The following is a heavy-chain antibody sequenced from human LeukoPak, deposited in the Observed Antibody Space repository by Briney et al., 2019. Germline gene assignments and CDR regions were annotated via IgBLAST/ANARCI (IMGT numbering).Heavy chain of an antibody. CDR2: INWNGGST. D-gene: IGHD3-22*01. CDR1: GFTFDDYG. J-gene: IGHJ4*02. V-gene: IGHV3-20*04. Sequence: GGSLRLSCAASGFTFDDYGMSWVRQAPGKGLEWVSGINWNGGSTGYADSVKSRFTISRDNAKNSLYLQMNSLRAEDTALYYCARGGYYYDSSGCSPFDYWGQGTLVTVSS. CDR3: ARGGYYYDSSGCSPFDY.